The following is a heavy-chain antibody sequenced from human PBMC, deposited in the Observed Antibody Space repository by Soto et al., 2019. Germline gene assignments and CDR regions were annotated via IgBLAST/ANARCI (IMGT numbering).Heavy chain of an antibody. CDR2: IYYSGST. Sequence: PSETLSLTCTVSGGSISSGGYYWSWIRQHPGKGLERIGYIYYSGSTYYNPSLKSRVTISVDTSKNQFSLKLSSVTAADTAVYYCARASNTIFGVDHYAFDIWGQGTMVTVSS. D-gene: IGHD3-3*01. J-gene: IGHJ3*02. V-gene: IGHV4-31*03. CDR1: GGSISSGGYY. CDR3: ARASNTIFGVDHYAFDI.